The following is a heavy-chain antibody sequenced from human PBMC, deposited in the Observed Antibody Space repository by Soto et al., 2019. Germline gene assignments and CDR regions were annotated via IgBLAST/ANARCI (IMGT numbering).Heavy chain of an antibody. D-gene: IGHD2-15*01. CDR2: IYWDDDK. CDR3: AHRPSYCSGGSCYSGFDY. CDR1: GFSLSTSGVG. Sequence: QITLKESGPTLVKPTQTLTLTCTFSGFSLSTSGVGVGWIRQPPGKALEWLALIYWDDDKPYSPSLKRRLTSTKDTSKNQVVLTMTNMDPVDTATYYCAHRPSYCSGGSCYSGFDYWGQGTLVTVSS. V-gene: IGHV2-5*02. J-gene: IGHJ4*02.